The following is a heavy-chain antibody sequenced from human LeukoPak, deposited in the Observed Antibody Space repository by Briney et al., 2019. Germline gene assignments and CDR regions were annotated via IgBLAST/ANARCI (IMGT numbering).Heavy chain of an antibody. CDR1: GDSVNTWRYY. D-gene: IGHD3-16*02. Sequence: SETLSLTCPVSGDSVNTWRYYWGWIRQPPGKGLEWIGSIYHSGSTYYEPSLRSRVTISIDTSRNQFSLNLTSVTAADTAVYFCARRDIVKGGFDYWGQGTLVTVSS. V-gene: IGHV4-39*01. CDR3: ARRDIVKGGFDY. J-gene: IGHJ4*02. CDR2: IYHSGST.